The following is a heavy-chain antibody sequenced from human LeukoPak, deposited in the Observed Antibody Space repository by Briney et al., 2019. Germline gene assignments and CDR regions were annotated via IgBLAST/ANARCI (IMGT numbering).Heavy chain of an antibody. V-gene: IGHV1-8*03. CDR1: GYTFTSYD. D-gene: IGHD2-15*01. Sequence: ASVKVSCKASGYTFTSYDINWVRQATGQGLEWMGWMNPNSGNTGYARKFQGRVTITRNTSISTAYMELSSLRSEDTAVYYCARGRFDCSGGSCYQDLYYYYMDVWGKGTTVTVSS. J-gene: IGHJ6*03. CDR3: ARGRFDCSGGSCYQDLYYYYMDV. CDR2: MNPNSGNT.